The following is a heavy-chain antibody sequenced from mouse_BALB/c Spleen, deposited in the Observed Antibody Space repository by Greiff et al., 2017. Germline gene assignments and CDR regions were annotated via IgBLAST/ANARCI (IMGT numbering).Heavy chain of an antibody. CDR3: ARGGDY. CDR2: ISYSGST. J-gene: IGHJ2*01. Sequence: DVKLVESGPGLVKPSQSLSLTCTVTGYSITSDYAWNWIRQFPGNKLEWMGYISYSGSTSYNPSLKSRIPITRDTSKNQFFLQLNSVTTEDTATYYCARGGDYWGQGTTLTVSS. CDR1: GYSITSDYA. V-gene: IGHV3-2*02.